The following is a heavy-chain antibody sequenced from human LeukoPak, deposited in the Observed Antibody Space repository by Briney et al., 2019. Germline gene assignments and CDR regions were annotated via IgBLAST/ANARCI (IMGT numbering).Heavy chain of an antibody. V-gene: IGHV4-59*11. CDR3: ARGGYGASSGFDY. CDR1: GGSISSHY. J-gene: IGHJ4*02. D-gene: IGHD4-23*01. CDR2: LFDSVNT. Sequence: SETLSLTCTVSGGSISSHYWSWIRQPPGKGLEWIAYLFDSVNTKDNPSLQSRLTLSADTSKNQFSLRLSSVTAADTAVYYCARGGYGASSGFDYWGQGTLVTVSS.